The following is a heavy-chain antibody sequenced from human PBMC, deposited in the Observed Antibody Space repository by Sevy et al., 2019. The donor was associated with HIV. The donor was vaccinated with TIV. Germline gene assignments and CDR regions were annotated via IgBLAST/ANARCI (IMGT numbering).Heavy chain of an antibody. J-gene: IGHJ6*02. D-gene: IGHD2-15*01. Sequence: GGSLRLSCAASEIAFSNYAMSWVRQAPGKGLEWVSAISASARYTYYADSVEGRFTISRDNSRNTVYVQMTSLRAEDTAVYYCAKGYCSGGSCPRDYYYYGMDVWGQGTTVTVSS. CDR3: AKGYCSGGSCPRDYYYYGMDV. V-gene: IGHV3-23*01. CDR1: EIAFSNYA. CDR2: ISASARYT.